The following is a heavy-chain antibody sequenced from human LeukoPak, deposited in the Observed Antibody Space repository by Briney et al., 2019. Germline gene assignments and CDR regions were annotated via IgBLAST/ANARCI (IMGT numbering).Heavy chain of an antibody. J-gene: IGHJ4*02. CDR3: VRDFDYGDGFDY. D-gene: IGHD4-17*01. CDR1: GFTFSRYA. V-gene: IGHV3-23*01. CDR2: ISDSSGHT. Sequence: PGGSLRLSCAASGFTFSRYAMSWVRQAPGKGLEWVSSISDSSGHTYYADSVRGRFTISRDNSKNTVFLQMNSLRAEDTAIYYCVRDFDYGDGFDYWGQGTLVIVSS.